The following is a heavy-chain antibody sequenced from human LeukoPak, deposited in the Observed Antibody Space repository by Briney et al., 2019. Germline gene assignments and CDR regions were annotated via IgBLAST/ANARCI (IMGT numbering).Heavy chain of an antibody. CDR1: GGSISSYY. CDR2: IYYSGST. J-gene: IGHJ4*02. D-gene: IGHD5-18*01. CDR3: ARQLTGYSYGPDLDY. V-gene: IGHV4-59*08. Sequence: PSETLSLICTVSGGSISSYYWSWIRQPPGKGLEWIGYIYYSGSTNYNPSLKSRVTISVDTSKNQFSLKLSSVTAADTAVYYCARQLTGYSYGPDLDYWGQGTLVTVSS.